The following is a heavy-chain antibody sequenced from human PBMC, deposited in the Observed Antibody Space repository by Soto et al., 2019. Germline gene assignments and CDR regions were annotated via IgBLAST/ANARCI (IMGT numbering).Heavy chain of an antibody. CDR1: GGTFSSYA. Sequence: QVQLVQSGAEVKKPGSSVKVSCKASGGTFSSYAISWVRQAPGQGLEWMGGIIPIFGTANYAQKFQGRVTITADESTSTAYMELSSLRYEDTAVYYCARGGPYCGGDCYYFDYWGQGTLVTVSS. CDR3: ARGGPYCGGDCYYFDY. V-gene: IGHV1-69*01. CDR2: IIPIFGTA. J-gene: IGHJ4*02. D-gene: IGHD2-21*02.